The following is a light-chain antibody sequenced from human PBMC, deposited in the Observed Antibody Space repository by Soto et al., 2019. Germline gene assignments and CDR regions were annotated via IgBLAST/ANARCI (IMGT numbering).Light chain of an antibody. J-gene: IGKJ1*01. CDR3: QQTYNSPET. CDR1: QNIENY. CDR2: AAS. Sequence: DIQMTQSPSSLSASVGDRVTITCRASQNIENYLNWFQQKPGNPPKLLIYAASILQSGVPSRFSGRGSGTDFTLNLTSLQPEDFATYYCQQTYNSPETFGQGTKVEI. V-gene: IGKV1-39*01.